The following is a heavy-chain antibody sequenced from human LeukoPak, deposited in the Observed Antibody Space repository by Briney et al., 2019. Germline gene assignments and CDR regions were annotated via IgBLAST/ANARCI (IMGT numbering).Heavy chain of an antibody. J-gene: IGHJ3*02. CDR1: GGSISSSNSY. CDR2: IYYSGNT. Sequence: SETLSLTCAVSGGSISSSNSYWGWIRQPPGKGLEWIGSIYYSGNTYYNASLKSQVSISIDTSKNQFSLKLSSVTAAHTAVYYCARSLGGNNGFDIWGQGTSVTVSS. CDR3: ARSLGGNNGFDI. D-gene: IGHD3-3*01. V-gene: IGHV4-39*01.